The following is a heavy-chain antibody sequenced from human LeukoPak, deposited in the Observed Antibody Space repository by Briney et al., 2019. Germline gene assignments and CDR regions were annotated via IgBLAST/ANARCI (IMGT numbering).Heavy chain of an antibody. CDR1: GGSISSYY. J-gene: IGHJ4*02. CDR2: IYTSGST. Sequence: SETLSLTCTVSGGSISSYYWSWIRQPAGKGLEWIGRIYTSGSTNYNPSLKSRVTISVDTSKNQFSLKLSSATAADTAVYYCARHRTIYYDSSGYWVWGQGTLVTVSS. D-gene: IGHD3-22*01. CDR3: ARHRTIYYDSSGYWV. V-gene: IGHV4-4*07.